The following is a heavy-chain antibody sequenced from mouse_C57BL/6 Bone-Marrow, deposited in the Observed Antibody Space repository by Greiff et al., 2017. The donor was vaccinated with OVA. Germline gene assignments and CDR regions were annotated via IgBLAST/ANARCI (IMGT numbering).Heavy chain of an antibody. J-gene: IGHJ2*01. CDR3: ARYYDGYYVRY. CDR2: IYPRSGNT. V-gene: IGHV1-81*01. D-gene: IGHD2-3*01. Sequence: VQLQQSGAELARPGASVKLSCKASGYTFTSYGISWVKQRTGQGLEWIGEIYPRSGNTYYNEKFKGKATLTADTSSSTAYMELRSLTCEDSAVYFCARYYDGYYVRYWGQGTTLTVSS. CDR1: GYTFTSYG.